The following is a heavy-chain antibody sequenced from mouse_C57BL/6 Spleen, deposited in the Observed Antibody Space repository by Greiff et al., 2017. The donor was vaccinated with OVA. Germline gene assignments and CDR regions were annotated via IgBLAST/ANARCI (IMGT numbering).Heavy chain of an antibody. CDR3: VRGYDGYYAEFAY. Sequence: EVKLVESGGGLVQPKGSLKLSCAASGFTFNTYAMHWVRQAPGKGLEWVARIRSKGSNYATYYADSVKDRFTISRDDSQSMLYLQMNKLKTEDTAMYYCVRGYDGYYAEFAYWGQGTLVTVSA. CDR2: IRSKGSNYAT. J-gene: IGHJ3*01. CDR1: GFTFNTYA. D-gene: IGHD2-3*01. V-gene: IGHV10-3*01.